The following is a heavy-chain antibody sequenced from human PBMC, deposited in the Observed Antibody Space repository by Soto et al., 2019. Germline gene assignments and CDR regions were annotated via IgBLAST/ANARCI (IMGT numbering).Heavy chain of an antibody. CDR1: GGSISSGGYY. J-gene: IGHJ4*02. D-gene: IGHD3-22*01. CDR2: IYYSGST. CDR3: ARYYYDSSGRPHDY. V-gene: IGHV4-31*03. Sequence: SDTLSLTCTVSGGSISSGGYYWSWIRQHPGKGLEWIGYIYYSGSTYYNPSLKSRVTISVDTSKNQFSLKLSSVTAADTAVYYCARYYYDSSGRPHDYWGQGTLVTVSS.